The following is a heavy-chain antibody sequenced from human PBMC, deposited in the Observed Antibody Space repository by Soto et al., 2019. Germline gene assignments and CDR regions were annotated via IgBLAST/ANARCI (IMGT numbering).Heavy chain of an antibody. CDR2: IRRKANSYTT. CDR1: GLIFSDYH. J-gene: IGHJ6*02. Sequence: EVQLVESGGGLVQPGGSLRLSCAASGLIFSDYHMDWVRQAPGKGLEWVGRIRRKANSYTTEYAASVKGRFTISRDHSTNSLYLQMNSLNTEDTAVYYCAMLVGRSGGSHDMDVWGPGPTVTVSS. D-gene: IGHD3-10*02. V-gene: IGHV3-72*01. CDR3: AMLVGRSGGSHDMDV.